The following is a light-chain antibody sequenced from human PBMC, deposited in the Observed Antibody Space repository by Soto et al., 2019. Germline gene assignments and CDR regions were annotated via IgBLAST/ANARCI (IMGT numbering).Light chain of an antibody. CDR2: DAS. Sequence: SLLTQSPGTLSLSPGERATLSCRASQSVGRNYLAWYQQKPGQAPRLLIYDASTRATGIPDRFSGSGSGTDFTLTMSRLEPEDFAVYYCHQYAASPLTFGQGTKVEVK. V-gene: IGKV3-20*01. CDR3: HQYAASPLT. CDR1: QSVGRNY. J-gene: IGKJ1*01.